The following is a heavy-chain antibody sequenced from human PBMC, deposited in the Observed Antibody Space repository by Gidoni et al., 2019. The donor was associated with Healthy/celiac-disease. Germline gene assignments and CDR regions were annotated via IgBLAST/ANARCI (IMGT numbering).Heavy chain of an antibody. CDR2: IYYRGST. Sequence: QVQLQESGQGLVKPSQTLSLTCTVSGGPTSSGGYYWSWIRQHPGKGLEWIGYIYYRGSTYYNPSRKSRVTISVDTSKNKFALKLSSVTAADTAVYYCARAVSITVHAFDYWGQGTLVTVSS. CDR3: ARAVSITVHAFDY. D-gene: IGHD3-10*01. J-gene: IGHJ4*02. CDR1: GGPTSSGGYY. V-gene: IGHV4-31*03.